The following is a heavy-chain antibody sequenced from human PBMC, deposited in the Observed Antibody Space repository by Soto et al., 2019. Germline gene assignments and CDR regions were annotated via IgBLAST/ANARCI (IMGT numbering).Heavy chain of an antibody. CDR2: IYYSGST. V-gene: IGHV4-39*07. J-gene: IGHJ4*02. D-gene: IGHD3-10*01. Sequence: SETLSLTCTVSGGSISSSSYYWGWIRQPPGKGLEWIGSIYYSGSTYYNPSLKSRVTISVDTSKNQFSLKLSSVIAADTAVYYCASLTMVRGVIIPGYWGQGTLVTVSS. CDR3: ASLTMVRGVIIPGY. CDR1: GGSISSSSYY.